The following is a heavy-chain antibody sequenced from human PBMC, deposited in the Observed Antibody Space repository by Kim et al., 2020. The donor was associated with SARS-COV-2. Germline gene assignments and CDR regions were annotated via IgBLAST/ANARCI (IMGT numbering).Heavy chain of an antibody. J-gene: IGHJ6*02. CDR3: ARGFSDLGYNYYYMDV. Sequence: DSVKGRLTISRDDAKTSLYLQMNSLRDEDTAVYYCARGFSDLGYNYYYMDVWGQGTTVTVSS. V-gene: IGHV3-48*02. D-gene: IGHD3-10*01.